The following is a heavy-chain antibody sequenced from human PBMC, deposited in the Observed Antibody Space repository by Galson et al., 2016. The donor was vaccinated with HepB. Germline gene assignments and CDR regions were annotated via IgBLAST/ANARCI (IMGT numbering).Heavy chain of an antibody. CDR1: GGTFSSYA. D-gene: IGHD6-13*01. V-gene: IGHV1-69*13. Sequence: SVKVSCKASGGTFSSYAISWVRQAPGQGLEWMGRIIPIFATANYAQRFHGRVTITADESTSTAYMELSSLRSEDTAVYYCARVPYSSSRLFLSRVNAYYYYMDVWGKGTTVTVSS. J-gene: IGHJ6*03. CDR3: ARVPYSSSRLFLSRVNAYYYYMDV. CDR2: IIPIFATA.